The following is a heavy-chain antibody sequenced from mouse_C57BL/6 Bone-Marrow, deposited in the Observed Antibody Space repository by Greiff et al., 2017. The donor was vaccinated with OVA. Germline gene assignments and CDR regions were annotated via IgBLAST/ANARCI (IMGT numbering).Heavy chain of an antibody. V-gene: IGHV1-59*01. Sequence: VKLQQPGAELVRPGTSVKLSCKASGYTFTSYWMHWVKQRPGQGLEWIGVIDPSDSYTNYNQKFKGKATLTVDTSSSTAYMQLSSLTSEDSAVYYCARRLTGVPDYWSQGTTLTVSS. CDR3: ARRLTGVPDY. J-gene: IGHJ2*01. CDR2: IDPSDSYT. D-gene: IGHD4-1*01. CDR1: GYTFTSYW.